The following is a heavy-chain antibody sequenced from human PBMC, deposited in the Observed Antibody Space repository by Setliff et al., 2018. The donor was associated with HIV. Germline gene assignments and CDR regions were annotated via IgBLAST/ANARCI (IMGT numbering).Heavy chain of an antibody. Sequence: KSSETLSLTCTVSGGSISSSSYYWDWIRQPPGKGLEWIGSIYYSGSSLYNPSLQSRVSISIDTSKNQFSLKLSSVTAADTAVYYCARRIDNSGSLPAKNWFDTWGQGRLVTVSS. CDR3: ARRIDNSGSLPAKNWFDT. D-gene: IGHD3-10*01. V-gene: IGHV4-39*07. J-gene: IGHJ5*02. CDR1: GGSISSSSYY. CDR2: IYYSGSS.